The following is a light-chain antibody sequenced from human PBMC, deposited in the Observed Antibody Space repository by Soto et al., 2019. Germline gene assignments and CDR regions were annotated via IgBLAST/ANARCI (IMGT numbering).Light chain of an antibody. CDR3: QQYVTSSPRT. CDR1: QSVSSNY. Sequence: EIVLTQSPGTLSLSPGERGALSCRASQSVSSNYVAWYQQKPGQAPRLLISGASNRATGTPDRFRGSGSGTDFTLTISRLEPEDFAVYYCQQYVTSSPRTFGQGTKVDIK. J-gene: IGKJ1*01. CDR2: GAS. V-gene: IGKV3-20*01.